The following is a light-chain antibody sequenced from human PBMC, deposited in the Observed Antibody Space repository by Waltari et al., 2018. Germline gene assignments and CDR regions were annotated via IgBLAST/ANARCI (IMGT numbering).Light chain of an antibody. J-gene: IGLJ3*02. CDR1: SSDVGTFNL. CDR2: EAT. Sequence: QSALTQPASVSGSPGQSITISCPGSSSDVGTFNLVSWYQLHPGKAPQLLIFEATKRPSGISYHFSGSKSGNTASLTISGLQAEDEADYFCCSYAGSSSPRLFGGGTKLSVL. CDR3: CSYAGSSSPRL. V-gene: IGLV2-23*01.